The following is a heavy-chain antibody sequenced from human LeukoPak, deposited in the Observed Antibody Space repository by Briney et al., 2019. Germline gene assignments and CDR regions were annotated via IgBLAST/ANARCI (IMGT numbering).Heavy chain of an antibody. CDR2: ISGTGGST. V-gene: IGHV3-23*01. Sequence: GGSLRLSCAASGFTFSNYGMSWVRQAPGKGLEWVSTISGTGGSTYYADSVKGRFTISRDNSESALYLQMNSLRAEDTALYYCATRAPTYYLDYWGQGTLVTVSS. CDR3: ATRAPTYYLDY. J-gene: IGHJ4*02. CDR1: GFTFSNYG.